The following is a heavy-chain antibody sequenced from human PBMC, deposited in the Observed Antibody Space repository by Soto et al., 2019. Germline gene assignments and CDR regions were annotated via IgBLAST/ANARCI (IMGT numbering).Heavy chain of an antibody. D-gene: IGHD5-18*01. J-gene: IGHJ4*02. CDR1: GYTFTNNV. CDR3: AREVPYGYSRFDY. V-gene: IGHV1-3*01. CDR2: VNAGNDNT. Sequence: QVHLVQSGAEVKKPGASVKVSCKTSGYTFTNNVIHWVRQAPGQRLEWMGWVNAGNDNTKWSREFQGRLTLTKDTSATTAYMALSSLTSEDTAIYFCAREVPYGYSRFDYWGQGNLVTVSS.